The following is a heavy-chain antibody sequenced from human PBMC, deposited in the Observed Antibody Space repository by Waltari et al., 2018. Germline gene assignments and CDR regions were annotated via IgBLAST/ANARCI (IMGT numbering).Heavy chain of an antibody. CDR3: ARGPYSSSWYGWFDP. J-gene: IGHJ5*02. CDR1: GYSISSGYY. Sequence: QVQLQESGPGLVKPSETLSLTCAVSGYSISSGYYWGWIRQPPGKGLEWIGSIYHSGSTYYNPSPKSRVTISVDTSKNQFSLKLSSVTAADTAVYYCARGPYSSSWYGWFDPWGQGTLVTVSS. V-gene: IGHV4-38-2*01. CDR2: IYHSGST. D-gene: IGHD6-13*01.